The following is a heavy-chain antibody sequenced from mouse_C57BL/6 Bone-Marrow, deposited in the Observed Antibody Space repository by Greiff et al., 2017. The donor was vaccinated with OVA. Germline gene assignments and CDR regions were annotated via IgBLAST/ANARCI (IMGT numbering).Heavy chain of an antibody. Sequence: QVQLQQPGAELVKPGASVKMSCKASGYTFTSYWLTWVKQRPGQGLEWIGDLYPGSGSTNYNEKFTSKAPLNADQYSSTAYMQLSSLTSEDSAVYYCARWDSFDYWGQGTTLTVSS. D-gene: IGHD4-1*01. CDR3: ARWDSFDY. CDR1: GYTFTSYW. CDR2: LYPGSGST. V-gene: IGHV1-55*01. J-gene: IGHJ2*01.